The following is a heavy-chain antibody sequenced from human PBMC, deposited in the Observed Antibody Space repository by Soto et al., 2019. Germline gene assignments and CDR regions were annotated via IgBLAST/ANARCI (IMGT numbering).Heavy chain of an antibody. CDR2: ISGSGGTT. D-gene: IGHD3-10*01. J-gene: IGHJ2*01. Sequence: EVQLLESGGGLVQPGGSLRLSCAASGFTFSNYAMSWVRQAPGKGLEWVSAISGSGGTTHYADSVKGRFTISRDNSKNTLYRQMSSLRADDTAVYDCAKSGRVSMVRDWYFDLWGRGTLVTVSS. CDR1: GFTFSNYA. V-gene: IGHV3-23*01. CDR3: AKSGRVSMVRDWYFDL.